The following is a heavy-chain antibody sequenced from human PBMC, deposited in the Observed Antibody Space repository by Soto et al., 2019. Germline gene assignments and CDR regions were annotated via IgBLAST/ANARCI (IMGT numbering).Heavy chain of an antibody. Sequence: PSETLSLTCAVYGGSFSGYYWSWIRQPPGKGLEWIGEINHSGSTTYNPSLKSRVTISVDTSKNQFSLKLSSVPAADTAVYYCARKTLRTIFGVVIINYFDYWGQGTLVTVSS. CDR2: INHSGST. J-gene: IGHJ4*02. D-gene: IGHD3-3*01. CDR1: GGSFSGYY. CDR3: ARKTLRTIFGVVIINYFDY. V-gene: IGHV4-34*01.